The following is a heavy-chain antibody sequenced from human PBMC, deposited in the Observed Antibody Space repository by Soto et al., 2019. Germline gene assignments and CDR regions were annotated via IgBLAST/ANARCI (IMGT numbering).Heavy chain of an antibody. Sequence: GGSLRLSCAASGFTFSSYGMHWVRQAPGKGLEWVAVISYDGSNKYYADSVKGRFTISRDNSKNTLYLQMNSLRAEDTAVYYCAGSSLYDFWSGFSYYYGMDVWGQGTTVTVSS. CDR2: ISYDGSNK. V-gene: IGHV3-30*03. J-gene: IGHJ6*02. CDR3: AGSSLYDFWSGFSYYYGMDV. D-gene: IGHD3-3*01. CDR1: GFTFSSYG.